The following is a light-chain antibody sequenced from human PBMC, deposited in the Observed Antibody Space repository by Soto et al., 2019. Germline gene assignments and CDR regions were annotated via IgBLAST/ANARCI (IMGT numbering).Light chain of an antibody. J-gene: IGKJ4*01. V-gene: IGKV3-20*01. Sequence: EIVLTQSPGTLSLSPGERATLSCRASQSVSSSYVACYQQTPGQAPRLLIYGASSRATGIPDRFSGSGSGTDFTLTISRLEPEDFAVYYCQQYGSSPTFGGGTKVDI. CDR1: QSVSSSY. CDR2: GAS. CDR3: QQYGSSPT.